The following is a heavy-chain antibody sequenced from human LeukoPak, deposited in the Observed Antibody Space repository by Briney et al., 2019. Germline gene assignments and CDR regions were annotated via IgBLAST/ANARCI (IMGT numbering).Heavy chain of an antibody. D-gene: IGHD2-15*01. CDR2: ISSDSNYI. CDR3: ARDVARISDY. CDR1: GFTFSSYS. Sequence: GGSLRLSCAASGFTFSSYSMNWVRQTSGKGLEWVSSISSDSNYIYYADSVKGRFTISRDNAKNSLYLQMNSLRAEDTAVYYCARDVARISDYWGQGALVTVSS. V-gene: IGHV3-21*01. J-gene: IGHJ4*02.